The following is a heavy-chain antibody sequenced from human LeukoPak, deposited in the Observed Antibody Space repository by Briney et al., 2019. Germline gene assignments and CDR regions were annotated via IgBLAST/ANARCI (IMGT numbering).Heavy chain of an antibody. CDR3: ARVIAVAGTFAFDI. V-gene: IGHV2-70*01. CDR1: GFSLSTSGMC. D-gene: IGHD6-19*01. J-gene: IGHJ3*02. Sequence: SGPALVKPTQTLTLTCTFSGFSLSTSGMCVSWIRQPPGKALEWLALLDWGDDKYYSTSLKTRLTISKDTSKNQVVLTMTNMDPVDTATYYCARVIAVAGTFAFDIWGQGTMVTVSS. CDR2: LDWGDDK.